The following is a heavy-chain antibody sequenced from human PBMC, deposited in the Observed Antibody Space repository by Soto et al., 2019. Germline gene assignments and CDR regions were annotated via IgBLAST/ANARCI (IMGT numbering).Heavy chain of an antibody. CDR3: TRANWYSEY. CDR2: IYYNGNT. D-gene: IGHD7-27*01. J-gene: IGHJ4*02. Sequence: QVQLQESGPGLVKPSETLSLTCTVSGVSISNNYWSWLRQPPGQGLEWIGYIYYNGNTNYNPSLKSRVTMSVDTSRNQISLKLTTVTAADTAVYYCTRANWYSEYWGQGTLVTVSS. CDR1: GVSISNNY. V-gene: IGHV4-59*01.